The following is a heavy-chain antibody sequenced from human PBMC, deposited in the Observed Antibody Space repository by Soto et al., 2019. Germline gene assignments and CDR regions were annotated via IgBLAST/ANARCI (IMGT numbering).Heavy chain of an antibody. Sequence: QVQLQESGPGLVKPSETLSLTCTVSGGSINTYHWSWIRQPPGKGLEWIGYVYYSGFTSYNPSLKSRVIISIDPSKNQFSLKLNSVTAADTVVYYCARRMDSGWYWYFDLWGRGTLVTVSS. J-gene: IGHJ2*01. CDR3: ARRMDSGWYWYFDL. V-gene: IGHV4-59*08. D-gene: IGHD6-25*01. CDR2: VYYSGFT. CDR1: GGSINTYH.